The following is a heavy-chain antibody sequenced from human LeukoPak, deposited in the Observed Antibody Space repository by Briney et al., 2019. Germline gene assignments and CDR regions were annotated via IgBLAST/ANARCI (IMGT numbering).Heavy chain of an antibody. Sequence: GGSLRLSCAASGFTFNNYAMSWVRQAPGRGLEWVSGISRTGGQTYYADSVKGRFTISRDNSKNTLYLQMNSLRAEDTAVYYCAKDRGIVVVVAAVDYWGQGTLVTVSS. J-gene: IGHJ4*02. D-gene: IGHD2-15*01. V-gene: IGHV3-23*01. CDR3: AKDRGIVVVVAAVDY. CDR1: GFTFNNYA. CDR2: ISRTGGQT.